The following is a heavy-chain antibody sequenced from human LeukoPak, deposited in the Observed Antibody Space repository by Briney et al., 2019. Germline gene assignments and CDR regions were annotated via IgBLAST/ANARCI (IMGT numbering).Heavy chain of an antibody. CDR3: AKDPGGSYYYFDY. V-gene: IGHV3-23*01. CDR2: IGGSCGST. J-gene: IGHJ4*02. CDR1: GFTFRNYA. Sequence: GSLRLSCASSGFTFRNYAMHWVRQAPGKGLEWLSAIGGSCGSTYYADSVKGRFTISRDNSKNKLYLQMNSLRAEDTAIYYCAKDPGGSYYYFDYWGQGTLVTVSS. D-gene: IGHD1-26*01.